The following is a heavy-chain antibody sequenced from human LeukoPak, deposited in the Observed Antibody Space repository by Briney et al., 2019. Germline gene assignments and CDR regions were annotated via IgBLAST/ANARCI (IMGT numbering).Heavy chain of an antibody. CDR3: ARSPFAASNAFDI. CDR2: ISSNGGST. Sequence: GGSLRLSCAASGFTFSSYAMHSVRQAPGKGLEYVSAISSNGGSTYYANSVKGRFTTSRDNSKNTLYLQMGSLRAEDMAVYYCARSPFAASNAFDIWGQGTMVTVSS. CDR1: GFTFSSYA. D-gene: IGHD3-16*01. V-gene: IGHV3-64*01. J-gene: IGHJ3*02.